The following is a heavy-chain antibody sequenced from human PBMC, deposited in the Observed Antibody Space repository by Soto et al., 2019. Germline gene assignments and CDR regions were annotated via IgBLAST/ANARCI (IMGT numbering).Heavy chain of an antibody. Sequence: VQLVQSEAEVKKPGASVKVSCKASGYTLSSYGIHWVRQAPGQRLEWMGWINGGNGDTMYAQKFQDRVTMTRGTSANTAYMEVSSLASKDTAVYYCARGRSLFRAGDTSVTFFDYWGQGTLVTVSS. D-gene: IGHD1-26*01. V-gene: IGHV1-3*01. J-gene: IGHJ4*02. CDR2: INGGNGDT. CDR3: ARGRSLFRAGDTSVTFFDY. CDR1: GYTLSSYG.